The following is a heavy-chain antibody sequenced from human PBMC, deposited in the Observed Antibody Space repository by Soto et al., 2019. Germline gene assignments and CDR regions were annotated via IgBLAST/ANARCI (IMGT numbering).Heavy chain of an antibody. D-gene: IGHD5-12*01. CDR3: ARVVATIPNWFDP. J-gene: IGHJ5*02. Sequence: SVKVSCKASGYTFTYCSLHWLQQAPGQGLERMRWITLYNGNTNYAKKLQGRVTITRDISLSTAYMELSSLRSDDTAVYYCARVVATIPNWFDPWGQGTLVTVSS. CDR2: ITLYNGNT. CDR1: GYTFTYCS. V-gene: IGHV1-45*02.